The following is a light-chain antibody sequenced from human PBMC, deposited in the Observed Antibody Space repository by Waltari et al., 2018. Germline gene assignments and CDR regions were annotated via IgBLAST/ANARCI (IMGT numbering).Light chain of an antibody. V-gene: IGLV1-44*01. CDR1: SSNIGTNT. CDR2: ANY. CDR3: ATWDDSLSGRV. Sequence: QSVLTQPPSASGTPGQRVTISCSGSSSNIGTNTVTWYQLVPGTAPKTVSFANYQRPSGLPGRFPASKSGTPASLVISGLQSEDEADYFCATWDDSLSGRVFGGGTKVTVL. J-gene: IGLJ3*02.